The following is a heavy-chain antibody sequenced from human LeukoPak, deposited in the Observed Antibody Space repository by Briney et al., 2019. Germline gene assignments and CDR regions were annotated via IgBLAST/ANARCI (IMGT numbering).Heavy chain of an antibody. V-gene: IGHV3-30-3*01. D-gene: IGHD4-11*01. CDR1: GFTFSSYA. CDR3: ARGWDYMAF. CDR2: ISYDGSNK. Sequence: GGSLRLSCAASGFTFSSYAMHWVRQAPGKGLEWVAVISYDGSNKYYADSVKGRFTIPRDNSKNTLYLQMNSLRAEDTAVYYCARGWDYMAFWGQGTLVTVSS. J-gene: IGHJ4*02.